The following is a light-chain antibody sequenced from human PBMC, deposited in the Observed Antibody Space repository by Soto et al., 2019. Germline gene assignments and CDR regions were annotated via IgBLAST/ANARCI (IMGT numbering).Light chain of an antibody. J-gene: IGLJ2*01. Sequence: QPVLTQPPSVSAAPGQKVTISCSGATFNIGYNHVSWYQHLPGTAPKLLIYDSDKRPSGIPDRFSGSKSGTSATLGITGLQTGDEADYYCGTWDSSLSAGVFGGGTKLTVL. CDR1: TFNIGYNH. CDR2: DSD. CDR3: GTWDSSLSAGV. V-gene: IGLV1-51*01.